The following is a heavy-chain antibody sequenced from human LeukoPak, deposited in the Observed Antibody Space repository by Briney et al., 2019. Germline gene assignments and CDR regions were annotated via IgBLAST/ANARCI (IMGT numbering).Heavy chain of an antibody. CDR1: GYTFTGFY. J-gene: IGHJ4*02. Sequence: ASVKVSCKASGYTFTGFYVHWVRRAPGQGLEWMGWINPNSGATNYAQKFQGRVTMTRDMSIRTVYMEMKRLRSDDTAIYYCARYEMTDYWGQGTLVTVSS. V-gene: IGHV1-2*02. D-gene: IGHD3-3*01. CDR3: ARYEMTDY. CDR2: INPNSGAT.